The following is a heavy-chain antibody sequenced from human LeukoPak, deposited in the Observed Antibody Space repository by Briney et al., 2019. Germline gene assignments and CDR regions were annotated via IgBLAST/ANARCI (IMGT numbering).Heavy chain of an antibody. CDR3: AKDKGESGYFDY. CDR2: ISSTGGTT. CDR1: GFTFSSYE. D-gene: IGHD1-26*01. Sequence: GGSLRLSCAASGFTFSSYEMNWVRQAPGKGLEWVSYISSTGGTTHYADSVKGRFAISRDNSKNTLYLQMNSLRAEDTAVYYCAKDKGESGYFDYWGQGTLVTVSS. J-gene: IGHJ4*02. V-gene: IGHV3-48*03.